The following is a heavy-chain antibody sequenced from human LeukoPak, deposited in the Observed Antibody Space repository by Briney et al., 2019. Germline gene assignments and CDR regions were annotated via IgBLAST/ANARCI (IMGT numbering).Heavy chain of an antibody. J-gene: IGHJ4*02. Sequence: SETLSLTCAVYGGPFSGYYWSWIRQPPGKGLEWIGEINHSGSTNYNPSLKSRVTISVDTSKNQFSLKLSSVTAADTAVYYCASLAAAGDYWGQGTLVTVSS. V-gene: IGHV4-34*01. CDR1: GGPFSGYY. CDR2: INHSGST. CDR3: ASLAAAGDY. D-gene: IGHD6-13*01.